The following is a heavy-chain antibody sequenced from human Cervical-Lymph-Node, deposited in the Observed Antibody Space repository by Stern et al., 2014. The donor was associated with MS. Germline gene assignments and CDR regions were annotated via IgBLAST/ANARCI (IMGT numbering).Heavy chain of an antibody. CDR1: GGTFSTFS. J-gene: IGHJ3*01. V-gene: IGHV1-69*06. CDR2: IIPIYDTP. D-gene: IGHD4-17*01. CDR3: VLPSTGTTAAFDV. Sequence: VQLVESGAEVKKPGSSVKVSRKASGGTFSTFSINWVRQVPGQSLEWMGGIIPIYDTPNFAQKFQGRVTITADSSTSTVYMALNSLRFDDTAVYYCVLPSTGTTAAFDVWGRGTMVTVSS.